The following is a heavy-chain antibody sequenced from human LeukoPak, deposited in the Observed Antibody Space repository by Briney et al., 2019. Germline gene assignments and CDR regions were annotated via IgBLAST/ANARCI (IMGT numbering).Heavy chain of an antibody. J-gene: IGHJ4*02. V-gene: IGHV4-59*01. D-gene: IGHD6-13*01. CDR3: ARAPVPSWVDY. CDR2: IYYSGST. CDR1: GGSISSYY. Sequence: SETLSLTCTVSGGSISSYYWSWIRQPPGKGLEWIGYIYYSGSTSYNPSLKSRVTISVDTSKNQFSLKLGSVTTADTAVYYCARAPVPSWVDYWGQGTLVTVSS.